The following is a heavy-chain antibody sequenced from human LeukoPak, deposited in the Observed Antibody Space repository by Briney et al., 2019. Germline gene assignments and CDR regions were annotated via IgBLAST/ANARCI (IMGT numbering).Heavy chain of an antibody. CDR2: IRSDGSST. Sequence: PGGSLRLSCAGSGITFSTYWMPWVRPAPGKGLVWVSCIRSDGSSTSYADSVKGRFTISRDNTKNTLYLQMNTLRAEDSAVYYCARALRWDGFDIWGQGTMVTVSS. CDR3: ARALRWDGFDI. V-gene: IGHV3-74*01. D-gene: IGHD4-23*01. CDR1: GITFSTYW. J-gene: IGHJ3*02.